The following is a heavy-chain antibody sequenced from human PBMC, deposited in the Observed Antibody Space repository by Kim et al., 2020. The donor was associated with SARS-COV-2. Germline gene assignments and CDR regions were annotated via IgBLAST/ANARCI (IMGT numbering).Heavy chain of an antibody. D-gene: IGHD6-19*01. J-gene: IGHJ4*02. CDR1: GFTFSSYS. CDR2: ISSDSSTI. Sequence: GGSLRLSCAASGFTFSSYSMNWVRQAPGKGLEWVSYISSDSSTIYYADSVKGRFTISRDNAKNSLYLQMNSLRDEDTAVYYCARRWAVAGYRTQSPFDYWGQGTLVTVSS. CDR3: ARRWAVAGYRTQSPFDY. V-gene: IGHV3-48*02.